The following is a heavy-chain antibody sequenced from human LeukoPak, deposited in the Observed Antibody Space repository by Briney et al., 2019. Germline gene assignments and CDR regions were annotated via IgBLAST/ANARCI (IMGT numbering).Heavy chain of an antibody. CDR3: ARDTGIVVVHRTLDY. CDR2: ISAYNGNT. V-gene: IGHV1-18*01. J-gene: IGHJ4*02. CDR1: GYTFTSYG. D-gene: IGHD3-22*01. Sequence: ASVKVSCKASGYTFTSYGISWVRQAPGQGLEWMGWISAYNGNTNYAQKLQGRVTMTTDTSTSTAYMELRSLRSDDTAAYYCARDTGIVVVHRTLDYWGQGTLVTVSS.